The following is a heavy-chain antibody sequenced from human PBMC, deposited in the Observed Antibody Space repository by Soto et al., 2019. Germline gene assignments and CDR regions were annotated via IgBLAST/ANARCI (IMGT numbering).Heavy chain of an antibody. CDR1: GGSISGYY. CDR2: IYYRGST. CDR3: ARQQLLPFYYALDV. J-gene: IGHJ6*02. V-gene: IGHV4-59*07. Sequence: QVQLQESGPGLVKPSDTLSLTGTFSGGSISGYYWSWIGQPPGKGLEYIGYIYYRGSTNYNPSLKSRVTMSVDTSRNQFSLKVNSVTAADTAVYYCARQQLLPFYYALDVWGQGTTVTVSS. D-gene: IGHD6-13*01.